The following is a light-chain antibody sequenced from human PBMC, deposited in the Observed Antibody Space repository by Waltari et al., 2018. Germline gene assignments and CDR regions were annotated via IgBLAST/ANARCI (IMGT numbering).Light chain of an antibody. CDR3: SSYSTISSPVQ. Sequence: SALTQPASVSGSPGQSLTISCTATLSHLDVYNYFSWYQQYPGKAPNVIIYEVTKRPTWGPNRFSGSKAGNTASLTISGLQAEDEADYYCSSYSTISSPVQFGGGTTLTVL. CDR1: LSHLDVYNY. CDR2: EVT. J-gene: IGLJ2*01. V-gene: IGLV2-14*01.